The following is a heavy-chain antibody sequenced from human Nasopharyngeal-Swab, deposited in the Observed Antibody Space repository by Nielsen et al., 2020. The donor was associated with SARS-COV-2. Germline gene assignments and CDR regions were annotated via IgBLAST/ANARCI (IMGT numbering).Heavy chain of an antibody. CDR3: VGSSWYGDYYYYYGMDV. J-gene: IGHJ6*02. CDR1: GGSISSSSYY. CDR2: IYYSGRT. V-gene: IGHV4-39*07. Sequence: SETLSLTCTVSGGSISSSSYYWGWIRQPLGKGLEWIGSIYYSGRTYYNPSLKSRVTISVDTSKNQFSLKLSSVTAADTAVYYCVGSSWYGDYYYYYGMDVWGQGTTVTVSS. D-gene: IGHD6-13*01.